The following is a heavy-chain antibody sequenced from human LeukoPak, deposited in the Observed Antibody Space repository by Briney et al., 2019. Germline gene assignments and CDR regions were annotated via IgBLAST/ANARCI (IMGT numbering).Heavy chain of an antibody. CDR2: IYYSGTT. CDR1: GGSISSSPYY. D-gene: IGHD5-18*01. J-gene: IGHJ5*02. V-gene: IGHV4-39*07. Sequence: SETLSLTCTVSGGSISSSPYYWGWIRQPPGKGLEWIGSIYYSGTTHYSPSLESRVTISEDTSKNQFSLKLASVTAADTAIYYCAKGAGGFSYYNWFDPWGQGTLVTVSS. CDR3: AKGAGGFSYYNWFDP.